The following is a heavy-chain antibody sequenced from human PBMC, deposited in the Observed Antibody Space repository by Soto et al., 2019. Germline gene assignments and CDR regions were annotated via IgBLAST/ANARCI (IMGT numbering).Heavy chain of an antibody. Sequence: GGSLRLSCAASGFTFSSYAMSWVRQAPGKGLEWVSAISGSGGSTYYAASVKGRFTISSDNSKNTLYLQMNSLRAEDTAVYYCAKKTTVNWLYFQHWGQGTLVTVSS. CDR3: AKKTTVNWLYFQH. J-gene: IGHJ1*01. CDR1: GFTFSSYA. D-gene: IGHD4-17*01. CDR2: ISGSGGST. V-gene: IGHV3-23*01.